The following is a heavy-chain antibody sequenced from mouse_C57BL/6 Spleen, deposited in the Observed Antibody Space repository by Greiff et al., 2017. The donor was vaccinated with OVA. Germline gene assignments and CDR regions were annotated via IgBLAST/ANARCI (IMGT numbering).Heavy chain of an antibody. CDR1: GYTFTDYN. V-gene: IGHV1-18*01. Sequence: VQLKQSGPELVKPGASVKIPCKASGYTFTDYNMDWVKQSHGKSLEWIGDINPNNGGTIYNQKFKGKATLTVDKSSSTAYMELRSLTSEDTAVYYCARRNWDVNYAMDYWGQGTSVTVSS. CDR3: ARRNWDVNYAMDY. D-gene: IGHD4-1*01. J-gene: IGHJ4*01. CDR2: INPNNGGT.